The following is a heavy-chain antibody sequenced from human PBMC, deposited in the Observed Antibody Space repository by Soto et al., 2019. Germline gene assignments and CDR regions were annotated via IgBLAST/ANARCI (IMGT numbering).Heavy chain of an antibody. V-gene: IGHV4-4*02. Sequence: QVQLQESGPGLVKPSGTLSLTCAVSGDSVSSPYYWCWVRQPPGKGLEWIGEVFHTGTTSYNPSLRRXVTISMDKSLNRFSLDLSSVTAADTAVYYCARSAGWYAVHSWGPGTLVIVSS. CDR3: ARSAGWYAVHS. CDR1: GDSVSSPYY. J-gene: IGHJ4*02. D-gene: IGHD6-19*01. CDR2: VFHTGTT.